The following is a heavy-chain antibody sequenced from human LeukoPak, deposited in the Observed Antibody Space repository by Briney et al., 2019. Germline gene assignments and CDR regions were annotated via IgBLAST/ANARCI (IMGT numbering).Heavy chain of an antibody. Sequence: SETLSLTCTVSGGSISSYYWSWIRQPPGKGLEWIGFIYYTGSTNYSPSLKSRVTISVDTSKTQFSLNLSSVTAADTAVYYCAKSGGSGLIDYWGQGTLVTVSS. V-gene: IGHV4-59*08. CDR3: AKSGGSGLIDY. CDR1: GGSISSYY. D-gene: IGHD1-26*01. J-gene: IGHJ4*02. CDR2: IYYTGST.